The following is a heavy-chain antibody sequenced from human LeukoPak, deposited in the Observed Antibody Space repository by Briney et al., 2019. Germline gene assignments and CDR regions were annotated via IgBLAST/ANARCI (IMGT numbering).Heavy chain of an antibody. CDR2: ISYDGTNK. CDR3: ARRNHYESKESDY. V-gene: IGHV3-30*03. Sequence: GGTLRLSCAASGFNFGNYGMNWVRQAPGKGLEWVALISYDGTNKYYGDSVKGRFTISRDNSKNTVYLQMNSLRAEDTAVYYCARRNHYESKESDYWGQGTLVTVSS. CDR1: GFNFGNYG. J-gene: IGHJ4*02. D-gene: IGHD3-22*01.